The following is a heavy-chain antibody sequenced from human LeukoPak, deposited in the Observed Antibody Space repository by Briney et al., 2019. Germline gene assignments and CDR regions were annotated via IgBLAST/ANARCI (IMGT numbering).Heavy chain of an antibody. Sequence: GGSLRLSCAASGFTFSSYGMHWVRQAPGKGLEWVAVIWYDGSNKYYADSVKGRFTISRDNSKNTLYLQMNSLRAEDTAVYYCARERRRYSNSWSFDYWGQGTLVTVSS. D-gene: IGHD6-13*01. CDR2: IWYDGSNK. V-gene: IGHV3-33*01. CDR3: ARERRRYSNSWSFDY. J-gene: IGHJ4*02. CDR1: GFTFSSYG.